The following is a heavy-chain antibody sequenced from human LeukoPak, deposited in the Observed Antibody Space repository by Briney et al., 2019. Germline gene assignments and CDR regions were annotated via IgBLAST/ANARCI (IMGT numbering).Heavy chain of an antibody. V-gene: IGHV3-74*01. CDR1: GFTFSNYW. CDR3: ARAPSEIGGYYPEYFRH. D-gene: IGHD3-22*01. Sequence: PGGSLRLSCAAAGFTFSNYWMHWVRQAPGKGLVWVSRIKSDGRTNYADSVKGRFTIYRDNAKNTGSLQMNSLRAEHTGVYYCARAPSEIGGYYPEYFRHWGQGTLVTVSS. J-gene: IGHJ1*01. CDR2: IKSDGRT.